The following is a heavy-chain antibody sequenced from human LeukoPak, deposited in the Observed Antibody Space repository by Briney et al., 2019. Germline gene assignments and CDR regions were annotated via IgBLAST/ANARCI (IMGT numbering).Heavy chain of an antibody. Sequence: GGSLRLSCAASGFTFSSYSMNWVRQAPGKGLEWVSYISSSSSTIYYADSVKGRFTISRDNAKNSLYLQMNSLRAEDTAVYYCARVGYGDYYYFDYWGQGTLVTVSS. J-gene: IGHJ4*02. CDR2: ISSSSSTI. V-gene: IGHV3-48*01. CDR1: GFTFSSYS. D-gene: IGHD4-17*01. CDR3: ARVGYGDYYYFDY.